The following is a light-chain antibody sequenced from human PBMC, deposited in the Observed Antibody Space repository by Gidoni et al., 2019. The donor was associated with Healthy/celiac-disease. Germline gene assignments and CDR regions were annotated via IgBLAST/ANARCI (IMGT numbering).Light chain of an antibody. CDR2: KAS. CDR1: QSISSW. Sequence: DIQMTQSPSTLSASVGDRVTITCRASQSISSWLAWYQQKPGKAPKLLIYKASSLESVVPSWLSGSVSWSEFTLTISSLQPYDFATYCCHHSCMLGHGTKVEI. CDR3: HHSCM. V-gene: IGKV1-5*03. J-gene: IGKJ1*01.